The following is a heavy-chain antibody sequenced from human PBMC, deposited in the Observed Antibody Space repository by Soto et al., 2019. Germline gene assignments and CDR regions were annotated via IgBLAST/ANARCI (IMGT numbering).Heavy chain of an antibody. Sequence: EVQLLESGGGLVQPGGSLRLSCAASGFTFSNYAMTWVRQAPGKGLEWVSTISGGGDGTFYAYSVKGRFTISRDNSRNTVYLQMNSLRAENTAVYYCAKKGLGSLTTYCNRGDCHYAFYIWGQGTMVTVSS. CDR3: AKKGLGSLTTYCNRGDCHYAFYI. CDR1: GFTFSNYA. V-gene: IGHV3-23*01. J-gene: IGHJ3*02. CDR2: ISGGGDGT. D-gene: IGHD2-21*02.